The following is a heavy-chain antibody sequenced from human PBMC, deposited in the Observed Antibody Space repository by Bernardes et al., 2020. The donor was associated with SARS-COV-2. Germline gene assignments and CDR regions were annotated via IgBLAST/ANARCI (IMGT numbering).Heavy chain of an antibody. CDR1: GFTVSSNY. J-gene: IGHJ3*02. Sequence: GGSLRLSCAASGFTVSSNYMSWVRQAPGKGLEWVSVIYSGGSTYYADSVKGRFTISRDNSKNTLYLQMNSLRAEDTAVYYCAREYGLAGYCSGGSCRDAFDIWGQGTMVTVSS. V-gene: IGHV3-66*02. CDR2: IYSGGST. CDR3: AREYGLAGYCSGGSCRDAFDI. D-gene: IGHD2-15*01.